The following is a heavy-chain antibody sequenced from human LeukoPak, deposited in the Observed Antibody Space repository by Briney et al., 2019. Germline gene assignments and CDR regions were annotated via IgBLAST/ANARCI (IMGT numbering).Heavy chain of an antibody. CDR1: GFTFSSYA. D-gene: IGHD5-12*01. CDR3: AKDGSGYAYLPKTRYYFDY. CDR2: ISGSGGST. J-gene: IGHJ4*02. Sequence: GGSLRLSCAASGFTFSSYAMSWVRQAPGKGLEWVSAISGSGGSTYYADSVKGRFTISRDNSKNTLYLQMNSLRAEDTAVYYCAKDGSGYAYLPKTRYYFDYWGQGTLVTVSS. V-gene: IGHV3-23*01.